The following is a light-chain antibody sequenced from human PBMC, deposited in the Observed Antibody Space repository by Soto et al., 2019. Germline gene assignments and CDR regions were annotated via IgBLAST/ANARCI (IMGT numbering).Light chain of an antibody. Sequence: IQLAQSPSSLSASVGDRVTVTCRASQDISNYLAWYQQKPGKAPKLLICDASTLYSGVPSRFSGSGSGTDFTLTISGLQPEDFAVYYCHQRSNWPRTFGGGTKVDIK. J-gene: IGKJ4*01. CDR1: QDISNY. CDR2: DAS. CDR3: HQRSNWPRT. V-gene: IGKV1-9*01.